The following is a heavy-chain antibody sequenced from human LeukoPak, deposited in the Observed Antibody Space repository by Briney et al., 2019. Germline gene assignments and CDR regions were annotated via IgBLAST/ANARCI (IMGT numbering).Heavy chain of an antibody. CDR3: ARDYYGDSYFDH. J-gene: IGHJ4*02. V-gene: IGHV3-20*04. Sequence: GGSLRLSCAASGFTFSSYWMNWVRQAPGKGLEWVSGINWNGGSTGYADSVKGRFTISRDNAKNSLYLQMNSLRAEDTALYFCARDYYGDSYFDHWGQGTQVTVSS. CDR1: GFTFSSYW. CDR2: INWNGGST. D-gene: IGHD4-17*01.